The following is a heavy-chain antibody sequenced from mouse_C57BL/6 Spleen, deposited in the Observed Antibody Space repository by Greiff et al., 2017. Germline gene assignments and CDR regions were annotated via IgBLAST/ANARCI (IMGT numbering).Heavy chain of an antibody. CDR3: ESTSAQVAIRGWFAY. Sequence: QVQLQQPGAELVMPGASVKLPCKASGYTFTSYWMHWVKQRPGQGLEWIGEIDPSDSYTNYNQKFKGKSTLTVDKSSSTAYMQLSSLTSEDSAVYYCESTSAQVAIRGWFAYWGQGTLVTVSA. D-gene: IGHD3-2*02. V-gene: IGHV1-69*01. J-gene: IGHJ3*01. CDR1: GYTFTSYW. CDR2: IDPSDSYT.